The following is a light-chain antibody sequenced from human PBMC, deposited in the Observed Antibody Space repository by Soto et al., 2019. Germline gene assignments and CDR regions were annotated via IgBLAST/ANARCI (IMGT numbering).Light chain of an antibody. CDR1: QSVSSY. J-gene: IGKJ1*01. CDR3: QQRSNWQWT. CDR2: DAS. Sequence: EIVLTQSPATLSLSPGERATLSCRASQSVSSYLAWYQQKPGQAPRLLIYDASNRATGIPARFSGSGSGTVFTLTISRREPEYFAVYYCQQRSNWQWTFGQGTKVEIK. V-gene: IGKV3-11*01.